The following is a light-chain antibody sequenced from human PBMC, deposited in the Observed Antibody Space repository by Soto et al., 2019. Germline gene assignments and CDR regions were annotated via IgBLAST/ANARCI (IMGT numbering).Light chain of an antibody. Sequence: QSALTQPPSASGSPGQSVAISCSGTSGDIGGYNYVSWYQQHPGKAPKLIIYEVNKRPSGVPDRFSGSKSGNTASLTVSGLQAEDEADYYCSSFAAGGVFGRGTKVTVL. V-gene: IGLV2-8*01. J-gene: IGLJ3*02. CDR2: EVN. CDR3: SSFAAGGV. CDR1: SGDIGGYNY.